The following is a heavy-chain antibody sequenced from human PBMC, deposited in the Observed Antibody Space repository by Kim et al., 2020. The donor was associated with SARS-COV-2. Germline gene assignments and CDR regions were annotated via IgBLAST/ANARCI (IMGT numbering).Heavy chain of an antibody. CDR2: IYYSGCT. D-gene: IGHD2-2*01. J-gene: IGHJ6*01. CDR1: GGSISSYY. Sequence: SETLSLTCTVSGGSISSYYWSWIRQPPGKGLEWIGYIYYSGCTNYNPSLKSRVTISVDTSKNQFSLKLSSVTAADTAVYYCARDNIVAVPMPRPFYYYG. V-gene: IGHV4-59*13. CDR3: ARDNIVAVPMPRPFYYYG.